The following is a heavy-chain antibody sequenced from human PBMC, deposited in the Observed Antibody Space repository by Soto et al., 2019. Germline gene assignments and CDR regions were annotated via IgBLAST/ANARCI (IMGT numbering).Heavy chain of an antibody. D-gene: IGHD2-15*01. V-gene: IGHV3-21*01. CDR1: GFTFSSYS. Sequence: GGSLRLSCAASGFTFSSYSMNWVRQAPGKGLEWVSSISSSSYIYYADSVKGRFTISRDNAKNSLYLQMNSLRAEDTAVYYCASLVVVVARNWFDPWGQGTLVTVSS. J-gene: IGHJ5*02. CDR3: ASLVVVVARNWFDP. CDR2: ISSSSYI.